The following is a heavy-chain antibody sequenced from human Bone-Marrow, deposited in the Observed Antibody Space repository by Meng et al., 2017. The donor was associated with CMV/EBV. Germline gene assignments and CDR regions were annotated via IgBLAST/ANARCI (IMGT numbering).Heavy chain of an antibody. J-gene: IGHJ4*02. D-gene: IGHD6-6*01. CDR3: ARAGGAIRPPFDY. CDR1: GYTFTGYY. V-gene: IGHV1-2*02. Sequence: ASVKVSCKASGYTFTGYYMHWVRQAPGQGLEWMGWINPNSGGTNYAQKFQGRVTMTRDTSTSTVYMELSSLRSEDTAVYYCARAGGAIRPPFDYWGQGTLVTVSS. CDR2: INPNSGGT.